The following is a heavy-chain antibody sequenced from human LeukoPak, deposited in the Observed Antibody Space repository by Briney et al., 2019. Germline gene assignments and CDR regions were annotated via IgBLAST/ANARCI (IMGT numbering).Heavy chain of an antibody. V-gene: IGHV4-39*07. CDR2: IYHSGRT. J-gene: IGHJ4*02. CDR3: ARCNGWYSNFDY. CDR1: GDSVSRSDSY. D-gene: IGHD6-19*01. Sequence: KASETLSLTCSVSGDSVSRSDSYWDWIRQPPGKGLEWIGTIYHSGRTYYSPSLKSRVTISVDTSKNQFSLKLSSVTAADTAVYYCARCNGWYSNFDYWGQGTLVTDSS.